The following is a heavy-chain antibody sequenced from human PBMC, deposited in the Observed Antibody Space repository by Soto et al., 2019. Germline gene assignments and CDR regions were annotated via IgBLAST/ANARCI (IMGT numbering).Heavy chain of an antibody. J-gene: IGHJ5*02. CDR2: IYHNGIT. V-gene: IGHV4-4*02. CDR1: GGSVSSAFW. D-gene: IGHD2-21*01. Sequence: QVQLRESGPRLVKPSGTLSLTCAVSGGSVSSAFWWTWVRQAPGKGLEWIGEIYHNGITNYNPSLKSRVRMSVDKSNNEFSLKMTSVTAADTAVYPCTTLPPRIVVVVPEIPTWGQGTLVTVSS. CDR3: TTLPPRIVVVVPEIPT.